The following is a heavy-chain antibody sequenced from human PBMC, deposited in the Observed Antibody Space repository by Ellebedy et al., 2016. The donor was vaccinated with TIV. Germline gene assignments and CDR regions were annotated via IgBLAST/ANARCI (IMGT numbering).Heavy chain of an antibody. D-gene: IGHD3-10*01. V-gene: IGHV3-21*01. CDR1: GFTFSSYG. CDR2: ISSSSSYI. J-gene: IGHJ6*02. CDR3: ARLVRGGHGMDV. Sequence: GGSLRLSXAASGFTFSSYGMNWVRQAPGKGLEWVSSISSSSSYIYYADSVKGRFTISRDNAKNSLYLQMNSLRAEDTAVYYCARLVRGGHGMDVWGQGTTVTVSS.